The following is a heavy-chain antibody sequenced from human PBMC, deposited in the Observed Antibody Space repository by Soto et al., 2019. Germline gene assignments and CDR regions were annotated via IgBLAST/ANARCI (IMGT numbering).Heavy chain of an antibody. CDR2: INAGNGNT. Sequence: QVQLVQSGAEEKKPGASVKVSCKASGYTFTSYAMHWVRQAPGQRLEWMGWINAGNGNTTCSQKFQDRVTITRDTSASTAYMELSSLRSEDTAVYYCARGESVVGDYWGQGTLVTVSS. J-gene: IGHJ4*02. V-gene: IGHV1-3*05. CDR3: ARGESVVGDY. CDR1: GYTFTSYA. D-gene: IGHD2-15*01.